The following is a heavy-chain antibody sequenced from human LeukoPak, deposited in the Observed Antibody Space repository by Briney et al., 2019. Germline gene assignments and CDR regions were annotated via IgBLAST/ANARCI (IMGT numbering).Heavy chain of an antibody. CDR3: ARARGAGPGGHFDY. D-gene: IGHD6-19*01. CDR1: GFSFSDNY. V-gene: IGHV3-11*05. J-gene: IGHJ4*02. Sequence: GGSLRFSCAASGFSFSDNYMSWIRQAPGKGLEWVSYISNSGSYTNYPDSVKGRFTISRDNAKNSLYLQMNSLRDEDTAVYYCARARGAGPGGHFDYWGQGALVTVSS. CDR2: ISNSGSYT.